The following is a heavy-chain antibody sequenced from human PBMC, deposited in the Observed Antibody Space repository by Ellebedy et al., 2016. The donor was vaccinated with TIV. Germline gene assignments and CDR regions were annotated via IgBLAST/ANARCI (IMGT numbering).Heavy chain of an antibody. CDR1: GFTFSNSA. CDR3: AKEHDADDTLWPVQDTVDH. D-gene: IGHD6-19*01. Sequence: GESLKISCVASGFTFSNSAINWVRQAPGKGLEWVSVISGNGNTYYADSVKGRFTISRDNSKNTVYLQMNGLRVEDTATYYCAKEHDADDTLWPVQDTVDHWGQGTLVTVSS. CDR2: ISGNGNT. J-gene: IGHJ4*02. V-gene: IGHV3-23*01.